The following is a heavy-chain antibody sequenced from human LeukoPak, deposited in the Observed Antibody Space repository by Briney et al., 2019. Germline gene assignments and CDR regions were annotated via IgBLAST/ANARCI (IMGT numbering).Heavy chain of an antibody. CDR1: GGSFSGYY. CDR2: INHSGST. V-gene: IGHV4-34*01. D-gene: IGHD3-16*01. J-gene: IGHJ6*02. Sequence: SETLSLTCAVYGGSFSGYYWSWLRQPPGKGLEWIGEINHSGSTNYNPSLKSRVTISVDTSKNQFSLKLSSVTAADTAVYYCARKGGVYYYYYGMDVWGQGTTVTVSS. CDR3: ARKGGVYYYYYGMDV.